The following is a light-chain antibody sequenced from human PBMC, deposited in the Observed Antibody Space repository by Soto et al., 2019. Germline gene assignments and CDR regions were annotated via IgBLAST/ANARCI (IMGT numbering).Light chain of an antibody. V-gene: IGLV3-21*02. J-gene: IGLJ2*01. CDR1: NIGSKS. CDR3: QVWDSGPDHVV. Sequence: SYELTQSPSMSVAPGQTATITCGGNNIGSKSVQWYQQKSGQAPVLVVYDDIDRPSGIPERFSGSNSGNTATLTISRVEAEDEADYSCQVWDSGPDHVVFGGGTKLTVL. CDR2: DDI.